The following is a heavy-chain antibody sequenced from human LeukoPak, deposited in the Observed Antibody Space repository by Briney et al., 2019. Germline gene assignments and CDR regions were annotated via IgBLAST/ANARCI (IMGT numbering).Heavy chain of an antibody. CDR3: AKDRWSSGLFDY. CDR1: GFMFSNYG. Sequence: PGGSLRLSCAASGFMFSNYGMQWVRQAPGKGLEWVAVISYDGSNKYYADSVKGRFTISRDNSKNTLYLQMNSLRAEDTAVYYCAKDRWSSGLFDYWGQGTLVTVSS. CDR2: ISYDGSNK. J-gene: IGHJ4*02. D-gene: IGHD3-22*01. V-gene: IGHV3-30*18.